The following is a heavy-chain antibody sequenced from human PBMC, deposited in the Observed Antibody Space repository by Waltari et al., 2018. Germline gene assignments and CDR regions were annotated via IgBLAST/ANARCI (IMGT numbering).Heavy chain of an antibody. CDR2: ISWNSGSI. J-gene: IGHJ6*02. D-gene: IGHD4-17*01. Sequence: EVQLVESGGGLVQPGRSLRLSCAASGFTFDDYAMHWVRQAPGKGLEWVSGISWNSGSIGYADSVKGRFTISRDNAKNSLYLQINSLRAEDTALYYCAKGVYDYGVSPYYYYGMDVWGQGP. CDR3: AKGVYDYGVSPYYYYGMDV. V-gene: IGHV3-9*01. CDR1: GFTFDDYA.